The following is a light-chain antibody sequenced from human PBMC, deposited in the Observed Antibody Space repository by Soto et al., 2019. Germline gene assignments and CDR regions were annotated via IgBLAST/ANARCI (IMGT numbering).Light chain of an antibody. J-gene: IGLJ3*02. Sequence: QSALTQPPSVSGAPGQRVTISCTGSSSNIGAGYDVHWYQQLPGTAPKLLIYGNINRPSGVPDRFSGSKSDTSASLAIAGLQAEDEADYYCQSYDSSLSGWVFGGGTKVTVL. CDR2: GNI. CDR1: SSNIGAGYD. V-gene: IGLV1-40*01. CDR3: QSYDSSLSGWV.